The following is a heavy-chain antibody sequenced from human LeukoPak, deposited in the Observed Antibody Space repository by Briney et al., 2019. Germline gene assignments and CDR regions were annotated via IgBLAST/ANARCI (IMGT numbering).Heavy chain of an antibody. Sequence: SVKVSCKASGGTFSSYTISWVRQAPGQGLEWMGRIIPILGIANYAQKFQGRVTITADNSTSTAYMELSSLRSEDTAVYYCARDPPITAMATDWGQGTLVTVSS. J-gene: IGHJ4*02. V-gene: IGHV1-69*04. CDR1: GGTFSSYT. CDR2: IIPILGIA. CDR3: ARDPPITAMATD. D-gene: IGHD5-18*01.